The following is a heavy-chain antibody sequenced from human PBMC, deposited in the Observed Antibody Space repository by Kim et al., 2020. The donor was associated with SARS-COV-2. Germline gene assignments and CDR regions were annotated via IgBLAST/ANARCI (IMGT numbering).Heavy chain of an antibody. CDR2: ISGSGGST. D-gene: IGHD5-12*01. V-gene: IGHV3-23*01. Sequence: GGSLRLSCAASGFTFSSYAMSWVRQAPGKGLEWVSAISGSGGSTYYADSVKGRFTISRDNSKNTLYLQMNSLRAEDTAVYYCAKDPQMWLQFLLYFDYWGQGTLVTVSS. CDR1: GFTFSSYA. J-gene: IGHJ4*02. CDR3: AKDPQMWLQFLLYFDY.